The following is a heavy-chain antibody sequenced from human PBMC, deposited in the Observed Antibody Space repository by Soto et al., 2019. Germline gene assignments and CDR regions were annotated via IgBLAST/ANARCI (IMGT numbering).Heavy chain of an antibody. CDR2: INHSGST. V-gene: IGHV4-34*01. J-gene: IGHJ6*02. Sequence: PSETLSLTCAVYGGSFSGYYWSWIRQPPGKVLEWIGEINHSGSTNYNPSLKSRVTISVDTSKNQFSLKLSSVTAADTAVYYCARGVIVVVQKGYYYYGMDVWGQGTTVTVYS. CDR1: GGSFSGYY. D-gene: IGHD3-22*01. CDR3: ARGVIVVVQKGYYYYGMDV.